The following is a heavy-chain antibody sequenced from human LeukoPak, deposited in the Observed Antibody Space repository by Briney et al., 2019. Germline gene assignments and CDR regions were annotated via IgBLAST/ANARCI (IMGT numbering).Heavy chain of an antibody. V-gene: IGHV3-23*01. Sequence: TGGSLRLSCAVSGITLSNYGMSWARQAPGKGLEWVAGIGASGGGTNYADSVKGRFTISRDNPKNTLYLQMNSLRAEDTAVYFCAKRGVVIRVILVGFHKEAYYFDSWGQGALVTVSS. CDR2: IGASGGGT. D-gene: IGHD3-22*01. J-gene: IGHJ4*02. CDR3: AKRGVVIRVILVGFHKEAYYFDS. CDR1: GITLSNYG.